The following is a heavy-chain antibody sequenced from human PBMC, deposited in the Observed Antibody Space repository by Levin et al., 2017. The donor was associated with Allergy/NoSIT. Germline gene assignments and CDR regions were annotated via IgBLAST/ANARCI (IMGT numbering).Heavy chain of an antibody. CDR2: ISSGSSYI. CDR3: ARDKGYSGYEGGFDY. CDR1: GFTFSDFI. Sequence: GASVKVSCAASGFTFSDFIMNWVRQAPGKGLEWVSSISSGSSYIYYADSVKGRFTISRDNANNSLYLQVNSLRAEDTALYYCARDKGYSGYEGGFDYWGQGTLVTVSS. D-gene: IGHD5-12*01. V-gene: IGHV3-21*01. J-gene: IGHJ4*02.